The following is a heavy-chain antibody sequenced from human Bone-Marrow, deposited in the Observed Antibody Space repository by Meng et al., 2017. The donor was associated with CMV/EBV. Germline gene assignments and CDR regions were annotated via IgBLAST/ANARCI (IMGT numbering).Heavy chain of an antibody. Sequence: GESLKISCAASGFTFSTYAMTWVRQAPGKGLEWVSTISGSGDSTYSADSVKGRFTISRDNSKNTLYLQMNSLRAEDTAVYYCARDGEDIVVVPALMEKTGWFDPWGQGTLVTVSS. CDR3: ARDGEDIVVVPALMEKTGWFDP. CDR1: GFTFSTYA. CDR2: ISGSGDST. V-gene: IGHV3-23*01. D-gene: IGHD2-2*01. J-gene: IGHJ5*02.